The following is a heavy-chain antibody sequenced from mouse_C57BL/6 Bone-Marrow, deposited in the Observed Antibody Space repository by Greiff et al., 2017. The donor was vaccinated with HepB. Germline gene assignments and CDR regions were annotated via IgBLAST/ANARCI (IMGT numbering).Heavy chain of an antibody. D-gene: IGHD2-4*01. CDR3: AIPIYYDYDGFAY. J-gene: IGHJ3*01. V-gene: IGHV1-74*01. CDR1: GYTFTSYW. Sequence: QVQLKQSGAELVKPGASVKVSCKASGYTFTSYWMHWVKQRPGQGLEWIGRIHPSDSDTNYNQKFKGKATLTVDKSSSTAYMQLSSLTSEDSAVYYCAIPIYYDYDGFAYWGQGTLVTVSA. CDR2: IHPSDSDT.